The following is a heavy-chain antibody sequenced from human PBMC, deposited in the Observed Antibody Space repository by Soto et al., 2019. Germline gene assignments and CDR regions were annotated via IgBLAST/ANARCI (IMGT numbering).Heavy chain of an antibody. J-gene: IGHJ6*02. V-gene: IGHV3-30-3*01. CDR2: ISYDGSNK. CDR3: AREETSLGYGMDV. D-gene: IGHD3-16*01. Sequence: GGSLRLSCAASGFTFSSYAMHWVRQAPGKGLEWVAVISYDGSNKYYADSVKGRFTISRDNSKNTLYLQMNSLRAEDTAVYYCAREETSLGYGMDVWGQGTTVTVSS. CDR1: GFTFSSYA.